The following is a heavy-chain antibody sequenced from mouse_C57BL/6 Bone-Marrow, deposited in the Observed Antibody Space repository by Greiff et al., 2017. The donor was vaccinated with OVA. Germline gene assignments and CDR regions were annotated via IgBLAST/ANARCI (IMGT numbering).Heavy chain of an antibody. CDR1: GYTFTSYG. J-gene: IGHJ3*01. D-gene: IGHD2-4*01. Sequence: VQLQHSGAELARPGASVKLSCKASGYTFTSYGISWVKQRTGQGLEWIGEIYPRSGNTYYNEKFKGKATLTADKSSSTAYMELRSLTSEDSAVYICARWDDYDGGCAYWGQGTLVTVSA. CDR3: ARWDDYDGGCAY. CDR2: IYPRSGNT. V-gene: IGHV1-81*01.